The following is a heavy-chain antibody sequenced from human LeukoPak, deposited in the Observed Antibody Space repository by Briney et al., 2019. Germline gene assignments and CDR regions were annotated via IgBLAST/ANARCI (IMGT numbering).Heavy chain of an antibody. V-gene: IGHV1-2*02. CDR1: GYTFTGYY. D-gene: IGHD2-8*02. CDR3: AKVGHPTDIVLVPAARSDLGTFDH. J-gene: IGHJ4*02. Sequence: GASVKVSCKASGYTFTGYYLHWVRQAPGQGLEWMGWINPNSGVTNYAQKFQGRVSMTRDTSISTAYMDLSRLNFDDTAVYYCAKVGHPTDIVLVPAARSDLGTFDHWGQGTLVTVSS. CDR2: INPNSGVT.